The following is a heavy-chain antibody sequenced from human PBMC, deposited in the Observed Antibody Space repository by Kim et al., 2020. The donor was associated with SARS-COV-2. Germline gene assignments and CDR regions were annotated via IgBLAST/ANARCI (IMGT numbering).Heavy chain of an antibody. CDR2: IYWDDDK. D-gene: IGHD1-1*01. J-gene: IGHJ4*02. V-gene: IGHV2-5*02. CDR3: AHRETGMYGIDY. Sequence: SGPTLVNPTQTLTLTCTFSGFSLSTTGVGVGWIRQPPGKALEWLALIYWDDDKAYSPSLKSRLTITKDTSKNQVVLTLTNMDPVDTATYFCAHRETGMYGIDYWGQGTLVTVSS. CDR1: GFSLSTTGVG.